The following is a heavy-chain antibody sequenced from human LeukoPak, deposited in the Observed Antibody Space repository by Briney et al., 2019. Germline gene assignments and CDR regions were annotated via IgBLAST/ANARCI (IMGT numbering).Heavy chain of an antibody. CDR1: GYTFNNYG. V-gene: IGHV1-18*01. Sequence: ASVKVSCKASGYTFNNYGISWVRQAPGQGLEWMGWISDYSGNTNYAQKFQVRVTMTTDTYTSTAYMEVRSLRSDDTAIYYCARVLQDDYVRGTYRPFDYWGQGTLVTVSS. CDR2: ISDYSGNT. J-gene: IGHJ4*02. D-gene: IGHD3-16*02. CDR3: ARVLQDDYVRGTYRPFDY.